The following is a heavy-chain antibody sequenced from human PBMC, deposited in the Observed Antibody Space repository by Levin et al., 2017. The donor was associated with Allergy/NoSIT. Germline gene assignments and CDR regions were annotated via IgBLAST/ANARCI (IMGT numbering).Heavy chain of an antibody. Sequence: GESLKISCVASGFTFASYAMSWVRQGPGRGLEWVAGISFSDTTYYADSVKGRFTISRDNSKNTLHLQMNNLRAEDSAVYYCASRLFTCPGGICYTPVNFDYWGQGTPVTVSS. V-gene: IGHV3-23*01. CDR2: ISFSDTT. D-gene: IGHD2-8*02. J-gene: IGHJ4*02. CDR1: GFTFASYA. CDR3: ASRLFTCPGGICYTPVNFDY.